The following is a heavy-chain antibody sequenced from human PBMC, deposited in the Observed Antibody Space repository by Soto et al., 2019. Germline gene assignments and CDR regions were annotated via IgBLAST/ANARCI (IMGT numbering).Heavy chain of an antibody. V-gene: IGHV3-66*01. CDR3: ARDLTEDSDG. D-gene: IGHD2-8*01. CDR1: GFTVSSNY. Sequence: GGSLRLSCAASGFTVSSNYMSWVRQAPGKGLEWVSVIYSGGSTYYADSVKSRFTISRDNSKNTLYLQMNSLRAEDTAVYYCARDLTEDSDGWGQGTLVTVSS. J-gene: IGHJ1*01. CDR2: IYSGGST.